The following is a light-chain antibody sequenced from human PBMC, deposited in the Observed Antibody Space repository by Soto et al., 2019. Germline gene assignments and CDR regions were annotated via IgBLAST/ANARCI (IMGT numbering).Light chain of an antibody. Sequence: LTQPASVSGSPGQSITISCTGTSSDVGGYNYVSWYQQHPGKAPKLMIYEVSNRPSGVSNRFSGSKSGNTASLTISGLQAEDEAEYYCSSYTSTSTRVFGTGTKVTVL. CDR2: EVS. CDR1: SSDVGGYNY. J-gene: IGLJ1*01. V-gene: IGLV2-14*01. CDR3: SSYTSTSTRV.